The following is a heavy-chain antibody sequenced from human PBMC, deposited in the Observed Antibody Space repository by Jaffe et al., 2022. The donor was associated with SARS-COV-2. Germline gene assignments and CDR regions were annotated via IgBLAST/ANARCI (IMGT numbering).Heavy chain of an antibody. D-gene: IGHD6-13*01. CDR1: GYTFTSYG. Sequence: QVQLVQSGAEVKKPGASVKVSCKASGYTFTSYGISWVRQAPGQGLEWMGWISAYNGNTNYAQKLQGRVTMTTDTSTSTAYMELRSLRSDDTAVYYCARDASAAGTGVYYYYGMDVWGQGTTVTVSS. CDR2: ISAYNGNT. V-gene: IGHV1-18*01. CDR3: ARDASAAGTGVYYYYGMDV. J-gene: IGHJ6*02.